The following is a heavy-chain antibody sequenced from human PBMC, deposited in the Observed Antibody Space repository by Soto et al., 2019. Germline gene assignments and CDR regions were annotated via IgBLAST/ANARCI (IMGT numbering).Heavy chain of an antibody. J-gene: IGHJ4*02. CDR2: INTAKDNT. V-gene: IGHV1-3*04. CDR1: GYTFTSYA. Sequence: QVQLVQSGAEVKKPGASVKVSCKASGYTFTSYAIHWLRQPPGQRLEWMGLINTAKDNTRYSEKFQGRVTITRDTSARIVYMELSSLRAEDTAVYYCARGSSWSYFDYWGQGTLVTVSS. D-gene: IGHD6-13*01. CDR3: ARGSSWSYFDY.